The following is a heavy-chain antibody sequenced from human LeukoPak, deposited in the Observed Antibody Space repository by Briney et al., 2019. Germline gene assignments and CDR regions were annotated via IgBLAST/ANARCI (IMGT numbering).Heavy chain of an antibody. D-gene: IGHD1-26*01. V-gene: IGHV1-46*01. CDR1: GYTFTSYD. CDR2: IHPSGGST. J-gene: IGHJ4*02. Sequence: EASVKVSCKASGYTFTSYDINWVRQAPGQGLEWMGLIHPSGGSTDYAQKFQGRVTMTGDTSTTTVYMELSSLRSEDTGVYYCARDLDHSGNYHTFDYWGQGTLVAVSS. CDR3: ARDLDHSGNYHTFDY.